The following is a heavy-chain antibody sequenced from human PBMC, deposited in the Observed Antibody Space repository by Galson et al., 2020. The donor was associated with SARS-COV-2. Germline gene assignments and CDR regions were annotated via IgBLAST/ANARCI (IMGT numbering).Heavy chain of an antibody. CDR3: AKDIVANWGCFDY. V-gene: IGHV3-43D*04. CDR2: ISWDGANT. CDR1: GFTFDDYA. Sequence: GGSLRLSCAASGFTFDDYAMHWVRQAQGKGLEWVALISWDGANTYYTDSVKGRFTISRDNSENSLYLQMNSLRPEDTALYYCAKDIVANWGCFDYWGQGTLVTVSS. J-gene: IGHJ4*02. D-gene: IGHD7-27*01.